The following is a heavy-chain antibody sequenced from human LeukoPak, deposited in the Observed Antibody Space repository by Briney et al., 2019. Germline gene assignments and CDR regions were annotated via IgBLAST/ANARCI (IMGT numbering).Heavy chain of an antibody. CDR2: IDPNSGGT. Sequence: ASVKVSCKASGCTFTGYYLHWVRRAPGQGLEWMGWIDPNSGGTSYAQKFQGRVTMTRDTSISTAYMELSSLRSDDTAVYYCARHPNLDYWGQGTLVTVSS. CDR1: GCTFTGYY. V-gene: IGHV1-2*02. CDR3: ARHPNLDY. J-gene: IGHJ4*02.